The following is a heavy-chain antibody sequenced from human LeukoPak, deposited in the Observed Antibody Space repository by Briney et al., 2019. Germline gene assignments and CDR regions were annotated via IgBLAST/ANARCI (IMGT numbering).Heavy chain of an antibody. D-gene: IGHD3-10*01. J-gene: IGHJ4*02. CDR3: AKEYGSGSDSDFDY. V-gene: IGHV3-23*01. Sequence: PGGSLRLSCADSGFTFNNDAMTWGRHAPGKGLERVSHISGSGGSEFTADAGKGRFTIFRNNAKNTLYLQMNSLRAEDKAVDYCAKEYGSGSDSDFDYWGQGTMVTVSS. CDR1: GFTFNNDA. CDR2: ISGSGGSE.